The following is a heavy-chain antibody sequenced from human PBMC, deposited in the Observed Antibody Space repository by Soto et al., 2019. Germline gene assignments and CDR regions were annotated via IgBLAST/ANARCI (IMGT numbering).Heavy chain of an antibody. CDR1: GYTFTSYG. J-gene: IGHJ4*02. CDR3: ARVLRGYSYADFDY. D-gene: IGHD5-18*01. Sequence: QVQLVQSGAEVKKPGASVKVSCKASGYTFTSYGISWVRQAPGQGLEWMGWISAYNGNTNYAQKLQGRVTMTTDTPTSTAYMERRSLRSHDTAVYYCARVLRGYSYADFDYWGQGTLVTVSS. V-gene: IGHV1-18*01. CDR2: ISAYNGNT.